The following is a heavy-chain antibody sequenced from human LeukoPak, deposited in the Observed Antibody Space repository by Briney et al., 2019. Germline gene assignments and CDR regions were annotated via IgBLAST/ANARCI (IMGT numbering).Heavy chain of an antibody. Sequence: GGSLRLSCAASGFTFKSYAMHWVRRPPGKGLEWVAVIAYDGNNNYYADSVKGRFTVSRDNSKNTLYLQMNTLTTEDTAIYYCARDFGGPKYYFDNWGQGTLVTVSS. J-gene: IGHJ4*02. CDR2: IAYDGNNN. CDR3: ARDFGGPKYYFDN. V-gene: IGHV3-30-3*01. D-gene: IGHD4-23*01. CDR1: GFTFKSYA.